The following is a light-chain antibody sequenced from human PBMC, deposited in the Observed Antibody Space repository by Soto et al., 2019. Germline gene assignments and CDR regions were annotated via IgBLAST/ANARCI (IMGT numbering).Light chain of an antibody. CDR1: QYINTR. Sequence: EIVLTQSPATLSSFPGYRFTLSCRASQYINTRLAWYQHRPGQAPRLLIYQTSIRAAGIPARFSASGSGTDFTLTISDVQPEDFALYYCHQRHSWPRTFGQGTKGDIK. V-gene: IGKV3-11*01. CDR3: HQRHSWPRT. J-gene: IGKJ1*01. CDR2: QTS.